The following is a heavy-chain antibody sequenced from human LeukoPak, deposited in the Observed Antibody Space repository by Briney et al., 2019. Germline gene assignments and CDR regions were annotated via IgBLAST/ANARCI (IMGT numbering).Heavy chain of an antibody. J-gene: IGHJ4*02. CDR1: GFNFSTYG. Sequence: PGGSLRLSCAASGFNFSTYGMHWVRQAPGKGLEWVAFIRHDGSNKQYADSVKGRFTISRDNSKNTLYLQMNSLRVEDTAVYYCAKGDADWGQGTLVTVSS. V-gene: IGHV3-30*02. CDR3: AKGDAD. CDR2: IRHDGSNK.